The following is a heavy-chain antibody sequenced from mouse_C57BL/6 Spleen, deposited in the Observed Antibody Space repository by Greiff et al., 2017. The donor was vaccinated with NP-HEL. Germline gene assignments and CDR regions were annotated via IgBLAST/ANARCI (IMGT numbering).Heavy chain of an antibody. V-gene: IGHV1-50*01. CDR3: ASDYDGVAY. CDR1: GYTFTSYW. J-gene: IGHJ3*01. CDR2: IDPSDSYT. D-gene: IGHD2-4*01. Sequence: QVQLQQPGAELVKPGASVKLSCKASGYTFTSYWMQWVKQRPGQGLEWIGEIDPSDSYTNYNQKFKGKATLTVDTSSSTAYMQLSSLTSEDSAVYYCASDYDGVAYWGQVTLVTVSA.